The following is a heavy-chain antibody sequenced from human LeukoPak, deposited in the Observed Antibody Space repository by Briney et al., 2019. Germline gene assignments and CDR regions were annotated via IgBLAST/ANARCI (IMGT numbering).Heavy chain of an antibody. CDR3: ARLPYRDGVAQDY. CDR1: GYTFTRYY. J-gene: IGHJ4*02. CDR2: INPISGAT. V-gene: IGHV1-46*01. Sequence: ASVKVSCKTSGYTFTRYYMQWVRQAPGHGLEWMGIINPISGATDYAQKFQGRVTMTRDTSTSTVYMELSSLRSEDTAMYYCARLPYRDGVAQDYWGQGTLLTVSS. D-gene: IGHD3-16*02.